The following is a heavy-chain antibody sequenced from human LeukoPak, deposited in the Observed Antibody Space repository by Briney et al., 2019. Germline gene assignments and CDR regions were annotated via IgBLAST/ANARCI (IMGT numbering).Heavy chain of an antibody. J-gene: IGHJ4*02. Sequence: SETLSLTCAVYGGSFSGYYWSWIRQPPGKGLEWIGEINHSGSTNYNPSLKSRVTISVDTSKNQFSLKLGSVTAADTAVYYCARGQRHSSGWYFDYWGQGTLVTVSS. V-gene: IGHV4-34*01. CDR3: ARGQRHSSGWYFDY. CDR1: GGSFSGYY. D-gene: IGHD6-19*01. CDR2: INHSGST.